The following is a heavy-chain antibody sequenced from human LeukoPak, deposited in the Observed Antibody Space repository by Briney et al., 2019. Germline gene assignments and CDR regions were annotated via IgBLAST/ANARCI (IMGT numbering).Heavy chain of an antibody. Sequence: GGSPRHSCAASGLTFSSYVMHWVRQAPGKGLEWVAVVSYDGSNKYYADYVKGRFTISRDNSKNTLYLQMNSLRAEDTAVYYCARDGAYSSSWLYFDYWGQGTVFTVSS. CDR1: GLTFSSYV. D-gene: IGHD6-13*01. J-gene: IGHJ4*02. V-gene: IGHV3-30*04. CDR3: ARDGAYSSSWLYFDY. CDR2: VSYDGSNK.